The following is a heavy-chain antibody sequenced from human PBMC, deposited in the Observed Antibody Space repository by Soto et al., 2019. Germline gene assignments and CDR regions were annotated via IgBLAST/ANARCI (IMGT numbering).Heavy chain of an antibody. J-gene: IGHJ5*02. Sequence: QLQLQESGPGLVKPSETLSLTCTVSGGSISSSCYYWGWIRQPPGKGLEWIGSIYYSGSTYYNPSLKSRVTISVDTSKNQFFLKLSSVTAADTAVYYYARWRRGYNLGWFDPWGQGTLVTVSS. D-gene: IGHD1-1*01. V-gene: IGHV4-39*01. CDR3: ARWRRGYNLGWFDP. CDR2: IYYSGST. CDR1: GGSISSSCYY.